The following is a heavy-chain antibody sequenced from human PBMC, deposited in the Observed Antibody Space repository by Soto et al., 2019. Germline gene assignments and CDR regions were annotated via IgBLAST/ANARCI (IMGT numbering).Heavy chain of an antibody. V-gene: IGHV6-1*01. CDR1: GDSVSSKSAA. CDR3: TRALSGSYDS. CDR2: TYYRSKWST. Sequence: QTLSLTCVISGDSVSSKSAAWNWIRQSPSRGLEWLGRTYYRSKWSTDYAVSVKSRITINPDTSKNQFSLQLNSVTPEDTAVYYCTRALSGSYDSWGQGTLVTVSS. J-gene: IGHJ5*01. D-gene: IGHD1-26*01.